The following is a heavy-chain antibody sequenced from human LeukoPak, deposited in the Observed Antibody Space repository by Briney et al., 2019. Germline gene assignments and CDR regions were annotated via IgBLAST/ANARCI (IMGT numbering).Heavy chain of an antibody. J-gene: IGHJ3*02. CDR2: TYYSGNT. V-gene: IGHV4-30-4*07. CDR1: GASISSGVYS. Sequence: SETLSLTCAVSGASISSGVYSWSWIRQPPGKGLEWIGYTYYSGNTYYNPSLKSRLTISLDTSKNLFSLKLSSVTAADTAVYYCARGDYGDYHDAFDIWGQGTMVTVSS. D-gene: IGHD4-17*01. CDR3: ARGDYGDYHDAFDI.